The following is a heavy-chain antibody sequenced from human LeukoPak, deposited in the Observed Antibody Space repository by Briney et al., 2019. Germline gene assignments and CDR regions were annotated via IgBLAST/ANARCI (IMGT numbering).Heavy chain of an antibody. D-gene: IGHD1-26*01. J-gene: IGHJ3*02. CDR2: XXXXXSNK. CDR1: GFXFSIYG. Sequence: GGSLRLSCAASGFXFSIYGXHWXXXXXXXXXXXXXXXXXXXSNKNHAESVKGRFTISREKSKNTLYLQMNSLRTEDTAVYYCARVSIGGSYYLGNDAFDIWGQGTMVTVSS. CDR3: ARVSIGGSYYLGNDAFDI. V-gene: IGHV3-30*03.